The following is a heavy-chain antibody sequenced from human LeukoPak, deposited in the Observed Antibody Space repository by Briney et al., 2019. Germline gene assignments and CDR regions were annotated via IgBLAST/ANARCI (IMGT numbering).Heavy chain of an antibody. D-gene: IGHD2-15*01. CDR3: ANDPDIVVVVAATDQLLPINNY. V-gene: IGHV1-46*01. CDR2: INPSGGST. CDR1: GYTFTSYY. J-gene: IGHJ4*02. Sequence: GASVKLSCKASGYTFTSYYMHWVRQAPGQGLEWMGIINPSGGSTSYAQKFQGRVTITRDTSTSTVYMELSSLRSEDTAVYYCANDPDIVVVVAATDQLLPINNYWGQGTLVTVSS.